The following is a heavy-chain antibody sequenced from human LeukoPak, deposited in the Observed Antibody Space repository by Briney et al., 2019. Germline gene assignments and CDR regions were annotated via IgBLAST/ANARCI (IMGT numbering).Heavy chain of an antibody. D-gene: IGHD6-13*01. V-gene: IGHV3-30*18. CDR1: GFTFSSYG. J-gene: IGHJ6*02. CDR3: AKIREYSSSWYSLRYYYYGMDV. CDR2: ISYDGSNK. Sequence: GGSLRLSCAASGFTFSSYGMHWVRQAPGKGLEWVAVISYDGSNKYYADSVKGRFTISRDNSKNTLYLQMNSLRAEDTAVYYCAKIREYSSSWYSLRYYYYGMDVWGQGTTVTVSS.